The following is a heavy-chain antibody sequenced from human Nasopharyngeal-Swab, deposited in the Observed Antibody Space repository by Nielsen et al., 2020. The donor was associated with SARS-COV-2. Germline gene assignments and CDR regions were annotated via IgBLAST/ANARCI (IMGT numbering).Heavy chain of an antibody. CDR2: IIPIFATD. CDR3: ARDLRSPKGY. J-gene: IGHJ4*02. D-gene: IGHD5/OR15-5a*01. Sequence: SVKVSCKASGGTFSSYAISWGRQAPGQGLEWMGGIIPIFATDNYAQKFQGRDTITADESSSTAYMELSSLRSEYTAVYYCARDLRSPKGYWGQGTLVTVSS. CDR1: GGTFSSYA. V-gene: IGHV1-69*01.